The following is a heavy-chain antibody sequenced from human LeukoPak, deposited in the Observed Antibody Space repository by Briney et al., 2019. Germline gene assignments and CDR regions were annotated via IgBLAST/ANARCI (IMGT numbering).Heavy chain of an antibody. CDR1: GYTFTSYG. J-gene: IGHJ4*02. CDR3: AREGQVHSYGFGY. Sequence: GASVKVSCKASGYTFTSYGISWVRQAPGQGLEWVGWISAYNGNTNYAQKLQGRVTMTRNTSISTAYMELSSLRSEDTAVYYCAREGQVHSYGFGYWGQGTLVTVSS. CDR2: ISAYNGNT. D-gene: IGHD5-18*01. V-gene: IGHV1-18*01.